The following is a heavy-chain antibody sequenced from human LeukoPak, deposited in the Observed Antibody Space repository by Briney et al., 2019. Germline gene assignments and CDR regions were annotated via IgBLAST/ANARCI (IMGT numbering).Heavy chain of an antibody. CDR1: GGSFSGYY. D-gene: IGHD2-2*01. J-gene: IGHJ4*02. Sequence: SETLSLTCAVYGGSFSGYYWSWIRQPPGKGLEWIGEINPSGSTNYNPSLKSRVTISVDTSKNQFSLKLSSVTAADTAVYYCARHRRYCSSTSCSDSGYDDYWGQGTLVTVSS. CDR3: ARHRRYCSSTSCSDSGYDDY. V-gene: IGHV4-34*01. CDR2: INPSGST.